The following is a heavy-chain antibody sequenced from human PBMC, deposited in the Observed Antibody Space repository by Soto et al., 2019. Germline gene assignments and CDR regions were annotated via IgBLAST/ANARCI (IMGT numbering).Heavy chain of an antibody. Sequence: VASVKVSCKTSGYTFNTYGINWVRQAPGQGLELMGWISAYDGKTTYAEKFQGRVTLTTDTSTSTAYMELRSLRSGDTAIYYCARDPHEFWTSYWFDPWGQGTPVTSPQ. CDR3: ARDPHEFWTSYWFDP. D-gene: IGHD3-3*01. CDR2: ISAYDGKT. CDR1: GYTFNTYG. J-gene: IGHJ5*02. V-gene: IGHV1-18*01.